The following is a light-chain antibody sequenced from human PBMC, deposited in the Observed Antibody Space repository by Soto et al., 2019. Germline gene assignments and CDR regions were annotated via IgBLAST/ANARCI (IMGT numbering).Light chain of an antibody. Sequence: DLQMTQSPSSLSPSVVDRDIITCRASQTISSHLNWYQQKPGKAPNLLVYAASSLQSGVPSRFTGSGSGTDFTLTISCLQPEEFATYFCKQSYTTPITFGQGTRLEIK. V-gene: IGKV1-39*01. CDR3: KQSYTTPIT. J-gene: IGKJ5*01. CDR1: QTISSH. CDR2: AAS.